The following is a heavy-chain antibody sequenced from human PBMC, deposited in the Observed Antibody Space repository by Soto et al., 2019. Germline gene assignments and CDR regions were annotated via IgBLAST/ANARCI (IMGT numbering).Heavy chain of an antibody. J-gene: IGHJ4*02. D-gene: IGHD3-3*01. CDR2: ISGSGGST. Sequence: GGSLRLSCAASGFTFSSYAMSWVRQAPGKGLEWVSAISGSGGSTYYADSVKGRFTISRDNSKNTLYLQMNSLRAEDTAVYYCAKDKVPFGVVYPLDYWGQGTLVTVSS. CDR3: AKDKVPFGVVYPLDY. V-gene: IGHV3-23*01. CDR1: GFTFSSYA.